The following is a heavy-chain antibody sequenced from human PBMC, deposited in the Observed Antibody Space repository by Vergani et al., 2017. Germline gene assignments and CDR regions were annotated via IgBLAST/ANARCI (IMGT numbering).Heavy chain of an antibody. Sequence: QVQLVESGGGVVQPGRSLRLSCAASGFTFSSYGMPWVRQAPSKGLEWVAVIWYDGSNKYYADSVKGRFTISRDNSKNTLYLQMNSLRAEDTAVYYCAREQDPRGAFDIWGQGTMVTVSS. CDR3: AREQDPRGAFDI. J-gene: IGHJ3*02. CDR2: IWYDGSNK. V-gene: IGHV3-33*01. CDR1: GFTFSSYG.